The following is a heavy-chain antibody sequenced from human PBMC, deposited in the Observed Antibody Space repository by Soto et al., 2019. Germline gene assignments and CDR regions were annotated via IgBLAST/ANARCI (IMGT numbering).Heavy chain of an antibody. J-gene: IGHJ4*02. CDR3: AIGVRYCTTTCCYTYYFDS. D-gene: IGHD2-2*02. CDR1: GGSFSGYY. Sequence: QVQLQQWGAGLLKPSETLSLTCAVYGGSFSGYYWSWIRQPPGKGLEWIGEINHSGSTNYNPSLKSRVTISVDTSQNQFSLKLSSLPAAVPAVYFYAIGVRYCTTTCCYTYYFDSSGQGTLVTASS. V-gene: IGHV4-34*01. CDR2: INHSGST.